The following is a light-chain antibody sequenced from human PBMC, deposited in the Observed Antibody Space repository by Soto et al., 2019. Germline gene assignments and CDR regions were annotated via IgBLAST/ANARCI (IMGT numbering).Light chain of an antibody. CDR1: QDISNY. J-gene: IGKJ1*01. CDR3: QQNYRATPWT. V-gene: IGKV1-33*01. CDR2: DAS. Sequence: DIQMTQSPSSLSASVGDRVTITCQASQDISNYLNWYQQKPGKAPKLLIYDASNLETGVPSRFSGGGSGTDFTLNISSLQPDDFATYYCQQNYRATPWTFGQGTKVDIK.